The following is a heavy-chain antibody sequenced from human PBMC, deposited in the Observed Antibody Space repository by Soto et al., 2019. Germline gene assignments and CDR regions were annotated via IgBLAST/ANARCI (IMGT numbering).Heavy chain of an antibody. V-gene: IGHV4-30-4*01. CDR3: ARAINYYDYGARNPRPGAYCLDH. CDR2: IDRTGNT. J-gene: IGHJ4*02. CDR1: GASLNNADYY. D-gene: IGHD4-17*01. Sequence: QVQLQESGPGRVKPSQTLSVTCTVAGASLNNADYYWSWIRQSPGKGLQWIGYIDRTGNTYSISSFTSRISLSLDTAKQQFSLSLTSVTAADTAVYYCARAINYYDYGARNPRPGAYCLDHWGQGALVTVTS.